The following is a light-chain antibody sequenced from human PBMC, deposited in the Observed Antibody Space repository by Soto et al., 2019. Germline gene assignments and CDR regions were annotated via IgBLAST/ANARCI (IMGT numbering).Light chain of an antibody. CDR3: GTWDSSHWV. V-gene: IGLV1-51*02. CDR2: ENN. J-gene: IGLJ3*02. CDR1: SSNIGNNY. Sequence: QSVLTQPPSVSAAPGQTVTISCSGSSSNIGNNYVSWYQQLPGTAPKLLIYENNKRPSGIPDRFSGSKSGTSATLGITGLQTGDEADYYCGTWDSSHWVFGGGTQLTVL.